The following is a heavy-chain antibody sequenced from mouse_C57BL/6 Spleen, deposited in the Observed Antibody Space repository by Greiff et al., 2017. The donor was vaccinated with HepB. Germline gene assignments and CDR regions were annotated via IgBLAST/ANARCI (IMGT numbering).Heavy chain of an antibody. D-gene: IGHD2-4*01. Sequence: QVQLQQPGTELVKPGASVKLSCKASGYTFTSYWMHWVKQRPGQGLEWIGNINPSNGGTNYNEKFKSKATLTVDKSSSTAYMQLSSLTSEDSAVYYCARGEGYDYDGDYYAMDYWGQGTSVTVSS. J-gene: IGHJ4*01. CDR3: ARGEGYDYDGDYYAMDY. CDR2: INPSNGGT. CDR1: GYTFTSYW. V-gene: IGHV1-53*01.